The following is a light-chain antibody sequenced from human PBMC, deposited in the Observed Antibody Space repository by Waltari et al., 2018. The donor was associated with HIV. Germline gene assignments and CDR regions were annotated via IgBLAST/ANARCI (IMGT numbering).Light chain of an antibody. CDR2: WAS. J-gene: IGKJ2*01. V-gene: IGKV4-1*01. Sequence: DIVMTQSPDSLALSLGERATIHCKSSQSVLYRSNNKNNLAWYQQKPRQPPKLLISWASTRESGVPDRFSGSGSGTDFTLTISSLQAEDVAVYYCQQYHSTPRTFGQGTKLEIK. CDR1: QSVLYRSNNKNN. CDR3: QQYHSTPRT.